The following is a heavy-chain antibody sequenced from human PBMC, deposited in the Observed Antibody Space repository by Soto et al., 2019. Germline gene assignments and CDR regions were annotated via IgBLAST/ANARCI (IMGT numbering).Heavy chain of an antibody. V-gene: IGHV3-73*01. D-gene: IGHD1-7*01. J-gene: IGHJ4*02. Sequence: GGSLRLSCAASGFTFSGSAMHWVRQASGKGLEWVGRIRSKANSYATAYAASVKGRFTISRDDSKNTAYLQMNSLKTEDTAVYYCTTPPQSITGTTAVVDYWGQGTLVTVSS. CDR2: IRSKANSYAT. CDR3: TTPPQSITGTTAVVDY. CDR1: GFTFSGSA.